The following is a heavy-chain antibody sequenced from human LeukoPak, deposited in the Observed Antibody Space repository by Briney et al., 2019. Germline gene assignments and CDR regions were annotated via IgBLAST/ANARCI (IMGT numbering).Heavy chain of an antibody. Sequence: GGSLRLPCAASGFTFSSYWMHWVRQAPGKGLVWVSRINSDGSSTSYADSVKGRFTISRDNAKNTLYLQMNRLRAEDTAVYYCASSWYYAFWSGREAFYWGQGTLVTVSS. J-gene: IGHJ4*02. CDR1: GFTFSSYW. CDR3: ASSWYYAFWSGREAFY. CDR2: INSDGSST. D-gene: IGHD3-3*01. V-gene: IGHV3-74*01.